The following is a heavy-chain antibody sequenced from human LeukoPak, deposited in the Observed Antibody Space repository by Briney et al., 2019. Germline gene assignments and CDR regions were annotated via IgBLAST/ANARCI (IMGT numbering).Heavy chain of an antibody. V-gene: IGHV1-2*02. D-gene: IGHD6-13*01. CDR2: INPNSGGT. Sequence: ASVKVSCKASGYTFTGYYMHWVRQAPGQGLEWMGWINPNSGGTNYAQKFQGRVNMTRDTSISTAYMELSRLRSDDTAVYYCASVVGRYSSSWSTENWFDPWGQGTLVTVSS. CDR1: GYTFTGYY. CDR3: ASVVGRYSSSWSTENWFDP. J-gene: IGHJ5*02.